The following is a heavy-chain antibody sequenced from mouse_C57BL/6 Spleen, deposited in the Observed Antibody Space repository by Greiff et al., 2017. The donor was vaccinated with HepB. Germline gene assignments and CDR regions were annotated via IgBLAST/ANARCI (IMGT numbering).Heavy chain of an antibody. Sequence: QVQPQQSGAELVRPGASVKLSCKASGYTFTDYYINWVKQRPGQGLEWIARIYPGSGNTYYNEKFKGKATLTAEKSSSTAYMQLSSLTSEDSAVYFCAREGYYGSKVSRNWYFDVWGTGTTVTVSS. V-gene: IGHV1-76*01. CDR1: GYTFTDYY. D-gene: IGHD1-1*01. J-gene: IGHJ1*03. CDR2: IYPGSGNT. CDR3: AREGYYGSKVSRNWYFDV.